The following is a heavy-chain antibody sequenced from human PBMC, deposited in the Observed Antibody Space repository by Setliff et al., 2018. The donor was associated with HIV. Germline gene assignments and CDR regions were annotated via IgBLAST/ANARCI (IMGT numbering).Heavy chain of an antibody. CDR3: ARDKGPNLLDY. Sequence: SETLSLTCAVSGGSINSSNWWTWVRQPPGKGLEWIGEIYHSGTTNYNPSLRSRITISVDKSKKQFSLTLRSVTAADTAVYYCARDKGPNLLDYWGQGTLVTVSS. CDR2: IYHSGTT. CDR1: GGSINSSNW. D-gene: IGHD2-8*01. V-gene: IGHV4-4*02. J-gene: IGHJ4*02.